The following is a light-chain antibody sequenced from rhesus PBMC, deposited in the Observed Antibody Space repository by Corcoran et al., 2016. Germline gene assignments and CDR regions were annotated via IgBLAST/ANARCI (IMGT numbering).Light chain of an antibody. J-gene: IGKJ4*01. Sequence: IQMTQSPSSLSASVGDRVTITCRASENVQNYLHWYQQKPGKAPKLLIYHASTLHRGVPSRFSGSGSRTEYTFTINSLQPDDIATAHCQYTYSTPITFGGGTKVGMK. CDR2: HAS. V-gene: IGKV1-74*01. CDR1: ENVQNY. CDR3: QYTYSTPIT.